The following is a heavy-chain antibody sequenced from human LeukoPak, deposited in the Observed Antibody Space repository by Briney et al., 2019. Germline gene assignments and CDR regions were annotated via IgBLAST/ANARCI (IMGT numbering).Heavy chain of an antibody. D-gene: IGHD3-9*01. Sequence: PGGSLRLSCEASGFTLSTYWMNWVRQVPGKGLDWVANINPDGSGKRYVDSVKGRFTIARDNADNSLSLQMNSLRAEDTAVYYCAKDRAVDYDILTDDAFDIWGQGTMVTVSS. CDR1: GFTLSTYW. J-gene: IGHJ3*02. V-gene: IGHV3-7*01. CDR3: AKDRAVDYDILTDDAFDI. CDR2: INPDGSGK.